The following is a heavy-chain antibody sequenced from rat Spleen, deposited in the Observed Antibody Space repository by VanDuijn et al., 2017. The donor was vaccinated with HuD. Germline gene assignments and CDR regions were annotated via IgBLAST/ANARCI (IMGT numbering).Heavy chain of an antibody. D-gene: IGHD1-9*01. CDR2: ITPDGGTT. CDR3: ARPFGYNGYWYFDF. Sequence: EVQLVESGGGLVQPGSPLKLSCAASGFTFSTNWLNWIRQAPGKGLEWVASITPDGGTTYYPDTVKGRFVISRDNAESTLYLQMDSLRSEDTATYYCARPFGYNGYWYFDFWGPGTMVTVSS. CDR1: GFTFSTNW. V-gene: IGHV5-35*01. J-gene: IGHJ1*01.